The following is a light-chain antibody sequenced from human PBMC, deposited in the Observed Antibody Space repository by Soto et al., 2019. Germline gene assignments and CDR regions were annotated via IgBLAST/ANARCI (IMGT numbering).Light chain of an antibody. CDR2: GAS. CDR1: QSVSSN. J-gene: IGKJ4*01. V-gene: IGKV3-15*01. Sequence: EIVMTQSPATLSSSPGQRATLSCRASQSVSSNLARYQQKPGQAPRLLIYGASTRATGIPARCSGSVSGTEFTLPISSLQSEDFAVYYCQQYNNWPPLTFGGGTKVQIK. CDR3: QQYNNWPPLT.